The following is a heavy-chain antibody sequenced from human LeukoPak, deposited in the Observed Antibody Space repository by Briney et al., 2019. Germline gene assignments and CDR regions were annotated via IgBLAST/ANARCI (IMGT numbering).Heavy chain of an antibody. Sequence: GGSLRLSCAGSGFTFSSYSMNWVRQAPGMGLEWVSYISSSTGTIYYADSVKGRFTISRDNAKNSLYLQMNSLRAEDTAVYYCAGGLWQDYWGQGTLVTVSS. CDR2: ISSSTGTI. CDR1: GFTFSSYS. J-gene: IGHJ4*02. D-gene: IGHD3-16*01. CDR3: AGGLWQDY. V-gene: IGHV3-48*01.